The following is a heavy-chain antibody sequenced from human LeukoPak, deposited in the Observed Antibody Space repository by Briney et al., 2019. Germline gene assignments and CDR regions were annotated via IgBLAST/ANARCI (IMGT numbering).Heavy chain of an antibody. Sequence: PGGSLRLSCAASGLTFSSYSMNWVRQAPGKGPEWLSYISSASGSIYYADSVKGRFTISRDNAKNSLFLQMNSLRAEDTAVYYCARLPAYCSSTACYYDYWGQGTLVTVSS. V-gene: IGHV3-48*04. CDR3: ARLPAYCSSTACYYDY. D-gene: IGHD2-2*01. CDR1: GLTFSSYS. J-gene: IGHJ4*02. CDR2: ISSASGSI.